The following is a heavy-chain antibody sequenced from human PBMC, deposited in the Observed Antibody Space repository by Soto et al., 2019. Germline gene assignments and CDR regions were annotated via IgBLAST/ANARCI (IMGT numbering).Heavy chain of an antibody. D-gene: IGHD2-15*01. CDR3: ARGRNGGGGGNWFAP. J-gene: IGHJ5*02. CDR2: INHSGST. V-gene: IGHV4-34*01. Sequence: SETLSLTCAVYGGSFSGYYWSWIRQPPGKGLEWIGEINHSGSTNYNPSLKSRVTISVDTSKNQFSLKRSSVTAADTAVYYCARGRNGGGGGNWFAPWGRETLVTFS. CDR1: GGSFSGYY.